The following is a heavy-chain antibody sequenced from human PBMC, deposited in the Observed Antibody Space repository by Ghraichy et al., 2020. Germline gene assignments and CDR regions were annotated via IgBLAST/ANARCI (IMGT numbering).Heavy chain of an antibody. CDR1: GGSISSYY. CDR3: AREGFYGALFDY. V-gene: IGHV4-4*07. Sequence: SQTLSLTCTVSGGSISSYYWSWIRQPAGKGLEWIGRIYTSGSTNYNPSLKSRVTMSVDTSKNQFSLKLSSVTAADTAVYYCAREGFYGALFDYWGQGTLVTVSS. J-gene: IGHJ4*02. CDR2: IYTSGST. D-gene: IGHD4-17*01.